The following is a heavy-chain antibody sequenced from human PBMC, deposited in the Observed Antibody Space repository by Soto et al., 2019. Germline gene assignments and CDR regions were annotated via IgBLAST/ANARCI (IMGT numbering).Heavy chain of an antibody. V-gene: IGHV1-69*02. CDR3: ARDYYYGSGSSMDIFDY. D-gene: IGHD3-10*01. CDR1: GFTFSTYT. CDR2: IIPIVDIA. Sequence: QVQLVQSGAEVKKPGSSVKVSCKASGFTFSTYTITWVRQAPGQGLEWMGKIIPIVDIANYAQKFQCRVTITADKSTSTAYMELSSLRSEDTAVYYCARDYYYGSGSSMDIFDYWGQGTLVTVSS. J-gene: IGHJ4*02.